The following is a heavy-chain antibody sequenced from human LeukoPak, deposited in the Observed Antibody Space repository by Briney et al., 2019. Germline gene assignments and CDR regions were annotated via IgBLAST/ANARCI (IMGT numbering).Heavy chain of an antibody. CDR2: INPNSGGT. J-gene: IGHJ4*02. D-gene: IGHD1-26*01. V-gene: IGHV1-2*02. CDR1: GYTFTGYY. CDR3: ARDFMGATTY. Sequence: GASVKVSCKASGYTFTGYYMHWVRQAPGQGLEWMGWINPNSGGTNYAQKFQGRVTMTRDTSISTAYMELSRLRSDDMAVYYCARDFMGATTYWGQGTLVTVSS.